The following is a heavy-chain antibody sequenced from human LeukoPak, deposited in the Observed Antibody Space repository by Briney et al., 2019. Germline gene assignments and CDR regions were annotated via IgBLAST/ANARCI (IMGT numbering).Heavy chain of an antibody. J-gene: IGHJ4*02. CDR2: TGTNT. V-gene: IGHV3-23*01. Sequence: GGSLRLSCAASGFTFSSYAMNWVRQTPGKGLEWVSTTGTNTYYAESVKGRFTISRDNSKNTLYLQMNSLRAEDTAVYYCARDLDGYNHVSLPGDYWGQGTLVTVSS. D-gene: IGHD5-24*01. CDR1: GFTFSSYA. CDR3: ARDLDGYNHVSLPGDY.